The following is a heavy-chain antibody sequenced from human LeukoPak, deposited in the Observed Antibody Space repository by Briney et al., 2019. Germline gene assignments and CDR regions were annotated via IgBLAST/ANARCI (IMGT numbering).Heavy chain of an antibody. J-gene: IGHJ4*02. CDR3: ARDQDDYYDSSGYYWYFDY. CDR2: IIPIFGTA. D-gene: IGHD3-22*01. Sequence: ASVKVSCKASGGTFSSYAISWVRQAPGQGLEWMGRIIPIFGTANYAQKFQGRVTITTDESTSTAYMELSILRSEDTAVYYCARDQDDYYDSSGYYWYFDYWGQGTLVTVSS. CDR1: GGTFSSYA. V-gene: IGHV1-69*05.